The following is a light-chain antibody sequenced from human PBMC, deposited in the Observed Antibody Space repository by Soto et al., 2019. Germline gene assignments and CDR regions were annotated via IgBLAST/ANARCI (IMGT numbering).Light chain of an antibody. CDR2: NAS. J-gene: IGKJ4*01. CDR1: QDIRIF. V-gene: IGKV3-11*01. CDR3: QQRYHWPPLT. Sequence: EIVLTQSPATLSLYPGDSATLSCTASQDIRIFLAWYQQKPGQAPRLLIYNASQRATGIPARFAGSGSGTDFTLTISSLGPEDFAVYYCQQRYHWPPLTFGGGTKVEIK.